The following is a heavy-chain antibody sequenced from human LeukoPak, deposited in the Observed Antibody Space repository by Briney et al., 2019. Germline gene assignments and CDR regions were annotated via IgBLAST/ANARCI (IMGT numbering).Heavy chain of an antibody. CDR2: IWFDGSKT. J-gene: IGHJ6*02. Sequence: PGRSLRLSCVASGLSFSSYAMHWVRQAPGKGLEWVAAIWFDGSKTYYEDSVKGRFTISRDNSKNTLYLQMNSLRAEDTAVYYCARVKWELPLYYYYGMDVWGQGTTVTVSS. D-gene: IGHD1-26*01. CDR3: ARVKWELPLYYYYGMDV. CDR1: GLSFSSYA. V-gene: IGHV3-33*01.